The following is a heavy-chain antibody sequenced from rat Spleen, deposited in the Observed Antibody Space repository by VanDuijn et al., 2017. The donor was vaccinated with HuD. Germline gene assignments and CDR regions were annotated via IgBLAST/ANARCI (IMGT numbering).Heavy chain of an antibody. CDR1: GFSLISHS. J-gene: IGHJ3*01. V-gene: IGHV2-1*01. Sequence: QVQLKESGPGLVQSSQTLSLICTVSGFSLISHSVHWVRQPPGKGLEWMGAIWSDGSTDYNSALKSRLSISRDTSKSQVFLKMNSLQTEDTAIYFCTSPFRWFAYWGQGTLVTVSS. CDR3: TSPFRWFAY. CDR2: IWSDGST.